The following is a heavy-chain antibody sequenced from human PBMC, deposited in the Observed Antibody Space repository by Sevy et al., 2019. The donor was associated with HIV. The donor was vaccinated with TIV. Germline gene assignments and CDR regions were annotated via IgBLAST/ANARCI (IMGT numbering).Heavy chain of an antibody. D-gene: IGHD2-15*01. Sequence: GGSLRLSCAASGFTFSDHYVDWVRQAPGKGLEWVGRIRNRPNSYTTEYTASGKDRFTISRDDSRNSVYLQMNSLKTHDSAVYYCVRGPNCGVGGCQQISPYCLDVWGKGATVTVSS. CDR1: GFTFSDHY. CDR3: VRGPNCGVGGCQQISPYCLDV. J-gene: IGHJ6*03. V-gene: IGHV3-72*01. CDR2: IRNRPNSYTT.